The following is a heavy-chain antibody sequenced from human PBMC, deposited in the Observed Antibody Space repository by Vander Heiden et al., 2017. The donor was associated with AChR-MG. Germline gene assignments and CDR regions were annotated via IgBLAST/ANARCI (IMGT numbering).Heavy chain of an antibody. CDR3: AKDGYSYVLYYFDY. D-gene: IGHD5-18*01. CDR2: ISYDGSNK. CDR1: GFTFRSYG. V-gene: IGHV3-30*18. J-gene: IGHJ4*02. Sequence: QVQLVESGGGVVQPGRSLRLSCAASGFTFRSYGMHWVRQAPGKGLEWVAVISYDGSNKYYADSVKGRFTISRDNSKNTLYLQMNSLRAEDTAVYYCAKDGYSYVLYYFDYWGQGTLVTVSS.